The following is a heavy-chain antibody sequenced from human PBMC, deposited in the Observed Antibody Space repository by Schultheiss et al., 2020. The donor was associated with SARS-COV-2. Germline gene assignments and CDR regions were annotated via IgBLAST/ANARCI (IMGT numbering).Heavy chain of an antibody. Sequence: GESLKISCAASGFTFSNAWMSWVRQAPGKGLEWVASIKQDGNEKYYVDSVKGRFTISRDNAKNTLYLQMNSLRAEDTAVYYCARVVVATSKEEFDYWGRGTLVTVSS. V-gene: IGHV3-7*01. CDR2: IKQDGNEK. D-gene: IGHD2-15*01. CDR3: ARVVVATSKEEFDY. CDR1: GFTFSNAW. J-gene: IGHJ4*02.